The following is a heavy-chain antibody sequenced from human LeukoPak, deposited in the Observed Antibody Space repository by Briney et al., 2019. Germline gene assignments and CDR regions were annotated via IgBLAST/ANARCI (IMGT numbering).Heavy chain of an antibody. CDR3: ARLHSSALDY. D-gene: IGHD6-25*01. J-gene: IGHJ4*02. Sequence: KPGGSLRLSCAASGFTFSDYYMSWIRQAPGKGLEWVSYIRSSYTNYADSVKGRFNISRDIAKNSLYLQMNSLRAEDTAVYYCARLHSSALDYWGQGTLVTVSS. CDR2: IRSSYT. V-gene: IGHV3-11*03. CDR1: GFTFSDYY.